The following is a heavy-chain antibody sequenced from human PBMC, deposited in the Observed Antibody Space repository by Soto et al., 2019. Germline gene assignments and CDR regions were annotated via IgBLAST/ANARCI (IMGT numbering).Heavy chain of an antibody. J-gene: IGHJ4*02. V-gene: IGHV3-48*02. CDR3: ARDAHDYVWGSYRSPHYFDY. Sequence: GGSLRLSCAASGFTFSSYSMNWVRQAPGKGLEWVSYISSSSSTIYYADSVKGRFTISRDNAKNSLYLQMNSLRDEDTAVYYCARDAHDYVWGSYRSPHYFDYWGQGTLVTVSS. CDR1: GFTFSSYS. CDR2: ISSSSSTI. D-gene: IGHD3-16*02.